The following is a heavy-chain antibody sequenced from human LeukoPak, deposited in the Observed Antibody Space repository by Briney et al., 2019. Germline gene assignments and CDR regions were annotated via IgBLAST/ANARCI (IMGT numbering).Heavy chain of an antibody. CDR1: GFTFNDFG. CDR2: IKQDGSEK. V-gene: IGHV3-7*01. CDR3: ARDLELTSTGRIAY. D-gene: IGHD2-8*02. Sequence: GGSLRLSCTASGFTFNDFGMNWVRHIPGKGLEWVANIKQDGSEKHYVDSVKGRFTISRDNVKNSLFLQMTSLRAEDTAVYYCARDLELTSTGRIAYWGQGTLVTVSS. J-gene: IGHJ4*02.